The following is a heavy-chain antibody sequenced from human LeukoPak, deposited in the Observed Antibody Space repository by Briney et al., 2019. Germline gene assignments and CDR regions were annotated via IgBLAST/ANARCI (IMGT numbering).Heavy chain of an antibody. Sequence: GGSLRLSCAASGFTVSNNYMSWVRQAPGKGLEWVSVIYSGGSTYHADSVKGRFTISRDESKNTLSLQMNSLRAEDTAVYYCARVRQGLPYLDAFDVWGQGTMVTVYS. CDR3: ARVRQGLPYLDAFDV. J-gene: IGHJ3*01. CDR2: IYSGGST. D-gene: IGHD2-2*01. CDR1: GFTVSNNY. V-gene: IGHV3-66*02.